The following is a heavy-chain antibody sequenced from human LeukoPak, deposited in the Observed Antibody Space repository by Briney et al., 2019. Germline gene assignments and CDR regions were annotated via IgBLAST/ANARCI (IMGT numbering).Heavy chain of an antibody. D-gene: IGHD6-13*01. CDR2: INPNSGGT. J-gene: IGHJ4*02. Sequence: ASVKVSCKASGYTFTGYYMHWVRQAPGQELEWVGWINPNSGGTNYAQKFQGRVTMTRDTSISTAYMELSRLRSDDTAVYYCARDTGRVGYSSSWRFDYWGQGTLVTVSS. V-gene: IGHV1-2*02. CDR3: ARDTGRVGYSSSWRFDY. CDR1: GYTFTGYY.